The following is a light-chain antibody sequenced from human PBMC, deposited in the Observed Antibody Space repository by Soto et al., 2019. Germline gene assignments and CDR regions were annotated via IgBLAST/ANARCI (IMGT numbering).Light chain of an antibody. J-gene: IGKJ4*01. CDR3: HQYNNWPPI. CDR1: QSVSSN. Sequence: EVVMTQSPAILYVSPGERATISCRASQSVSSNLAWYQQKPGQAPRLLIYGASTRATGIPARFSGSGSGTEITLTISSLQSEDFAVYYRHQYNNWPPIFGGGTKVEIK. CDR2: GAS. V-gene: IGKV3-15*01.